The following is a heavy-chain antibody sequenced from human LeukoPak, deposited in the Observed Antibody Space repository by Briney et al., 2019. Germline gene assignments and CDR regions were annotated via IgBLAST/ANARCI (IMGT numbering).Heavy chain of an antibody. CDR2: ISSGSSTI. CDR3: ARADYDYVWGSYAPAYNWFDP. D-gene: IGHD3-16*01. J-gene: IGHJ5*02. CDR1: GFTFSSYS. Sequence: PGGSLRLSCAASGFTFSSYSMNWVRQAPGKGLEWVSYISSGSSTIYYADSVRGRFTISRDNAKNSLYLQMNSLRAEDTAVYYCARADYDYVWGSYAPAYNWFDPWGQGTLVTVSS. V-gene: IGHV3-48*01.